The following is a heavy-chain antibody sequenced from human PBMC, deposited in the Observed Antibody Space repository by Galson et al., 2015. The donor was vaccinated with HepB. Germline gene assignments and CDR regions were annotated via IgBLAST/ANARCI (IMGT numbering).Heavy chain of an antibody. D-gene: IGHD3-9*01. CDR2: ISYDGSDK. CDR3: ARERGSISSQLFYFDY. CDR1: GFTFSAYA. V-gene: IGHV3-30*04. J-gene: IGHJ4*02. Sequence: LRLSCAASGFTFSAYAMHWVRQAPGKGLEWVAHISYDGSDKNYADCVKGRFTISRDFSRKTLYLQMDSLRAEDTAVYYCARERGSISSQLFYFDYWGQGALVTVSS.